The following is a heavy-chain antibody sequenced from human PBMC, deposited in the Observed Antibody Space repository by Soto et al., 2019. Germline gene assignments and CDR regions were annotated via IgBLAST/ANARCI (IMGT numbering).Heavy chain of an antibody. CDR1: GDSINSHNDY. CDR2: LSYGGTT. J-gene: IGHJ4*02. Sequence: QLQVQELGPGLVKPSETLSLTCIVSGDSINSHNDYWGWIRQPPGKGLVWIGSLSYGGTTYYNTSNISRRANSVDTSQRSFSLGPTAITRAGAAGYYCATRIFKRQLRFDKRGEGRVVTV. D-gene: IGHD3-3*02. CDR3: ATRIFKRQLRFDK. V-gene: IGHV4-39*02.